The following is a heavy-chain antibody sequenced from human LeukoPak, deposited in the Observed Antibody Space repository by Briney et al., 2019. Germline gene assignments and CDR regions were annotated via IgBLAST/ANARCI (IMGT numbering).Heavy chain of an antibody. D-gene: IGHD3-16*01. CDR3: AKVGGYYYYYMDV. Sequence: GGSLRLCCAASGFTFSSYGMHWVRQAPGKGLEWVAFIRYDGSNKYYADSVKGRFTISRDNSKNTLYLQMNSLRAEDTAVYYCAKVGGYYYYYMDVWGKGTTVTVSS. CDR2: IRYDGSNK. J-gene: IGHJ6*03. CDR1: GFTFSSYG. V-gene: IGHV3-30*02.